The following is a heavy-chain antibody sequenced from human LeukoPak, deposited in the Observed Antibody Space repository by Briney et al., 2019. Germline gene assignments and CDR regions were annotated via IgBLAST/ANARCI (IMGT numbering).Heavy chain of an antibody. CDR3: ATGASAIHSSGHVFDY. D-gene: IGHD6-19*01. Sequence: PGGSLRLSCAASGFSFSSHWIHWVRQPAGKGLVWVSRMNSDGSSTTYADSVKGRFTISRDNAKNTLYLQMSSLRAEDTAVYYCATGASAIHSSGHVFDYWGQGALVTVSS. CDR2: MNSDGSST. J-gene: IGHJ4*02. CDR1: GFSFSSHW. V-gene: IGHV3-74*01.